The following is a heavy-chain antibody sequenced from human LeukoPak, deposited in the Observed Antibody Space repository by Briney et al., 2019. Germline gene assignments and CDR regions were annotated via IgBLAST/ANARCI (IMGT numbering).Heavy chain of an antibody. Sequence: SETLSLTCTVSNYSISSGYYWAWIRQPPGKGLEWIGSIYHSGSTYYNPSLKSRVTISVDTSKNQFSLKLSSVTAADTAVYYCARTQGRYCSGGSCSWGNAFDIWGQGTMVTVSS. CDR1: NYSISSGYY. CDR2: IYHSGST. V-gene: IGHV4-38-2*02. D-gene: IGHD2-15*01. CDR3: ARTQGRYCSGGSCSWGNAFDI. J-gene: IGHJ3*02.